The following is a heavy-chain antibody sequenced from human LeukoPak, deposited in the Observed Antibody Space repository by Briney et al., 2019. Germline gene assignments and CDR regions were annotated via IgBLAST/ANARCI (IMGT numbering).Heavy chain of an antibody. V-gene: IGHV4-39*07. Sequence: PSETLCLTCTVSGGSFSSSSYYWGLMRQPPGKRLEWFGSIYYSGSTYYNPSLKSRVTISVDTFKAKFSPKLSSVTAAAAAVYYCARVERSDAFVICGQGTMVTVSS. CDR2: IYYSGST. CDR3: ARVERSDAFVI. D-gene: IGHD6-25*01. CDR1: GGSFSSSSYY. J-gene: IGHJ3*02.